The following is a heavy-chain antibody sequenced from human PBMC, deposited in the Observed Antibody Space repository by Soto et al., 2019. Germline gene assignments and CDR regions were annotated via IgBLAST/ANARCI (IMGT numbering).Heavy chain of an antibody. Sequence: ASVKVSCKASGGTFSSYTISWVRQAPGQGLEWMGRIIPILGIANYAQKFQGRVTITADKSTSTAYMELSSLRSEDTAVYYCARASRGGYDRYDYWGQGTLVTVSS. V-gene: IGHV1-69*02. J-gene: IGHJ4*02. CDR3: ARASRGGYDRYDY. D-gene: IGHD5-12*01. CDR1: GGTFSSYT. CDR2: IIPILGIA.